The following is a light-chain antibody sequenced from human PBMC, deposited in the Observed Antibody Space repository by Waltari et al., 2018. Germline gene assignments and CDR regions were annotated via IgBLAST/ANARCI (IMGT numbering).Light chain of an antibody. V-gene: IGLV2-14*03. J-gene: IGLJ3*02. CDR3: ASYTSSYTWV. Sequence: QSALTQPASVSGSPGQSITISCTGTNSDVGGYNYVSWFQQPPGTAPRLMLFGVSDRPSGVSNRFSGSKSGNTASLTISGLQAEDEAHYYCASYTSSYTWVFGGGTKLTVL. CDR1: NSDVGGYNY. CDR2: GVS.